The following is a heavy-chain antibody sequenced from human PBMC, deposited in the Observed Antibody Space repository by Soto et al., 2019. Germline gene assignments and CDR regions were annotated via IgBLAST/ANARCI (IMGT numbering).Heavy chain of an antibody. CDR1: GFTVSSNY. CDR3: ARDKSGYDRTHYYYYYYMDV. CDR2: IYSGGST. J-gene: IGHJ6*03. Sequence: GGSLRLSCAASGFTVSSNYMSWVRQAPGKGLEWVSVIYSGGSTYYADSVKGRFTISRHNSKNTLYLQMNSLRAEDTAVYYCARDKSGYDRTHYYYYYYMDVWGKGTTVTVSS. V-gene: IGHV3-53*04. D-gene: IGHD5-12*01.